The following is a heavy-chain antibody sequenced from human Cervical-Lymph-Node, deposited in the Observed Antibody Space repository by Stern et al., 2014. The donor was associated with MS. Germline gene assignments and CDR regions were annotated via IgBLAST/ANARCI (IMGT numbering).Heavy chain of an antibody. CDR2: IYPGDSDT. J-gene: IGHJ4*02. CDR3: ARLCQQPREYYFDY. Sequence: VQLVESGAEVKKPGESLKISCQGSGYSFTTYWIGWVRQMPGRGLEWVGIIYPGDSDTRYSPSFQGQVTISVDKSISTAFLQWSSLRASDTAMYYCARLCQQPREYYFDYWGQGTLVTVSS. V-gene: IGHV5-51*01. D-gene: IGHD6-13*01. CDR1: GYSFTTYW.